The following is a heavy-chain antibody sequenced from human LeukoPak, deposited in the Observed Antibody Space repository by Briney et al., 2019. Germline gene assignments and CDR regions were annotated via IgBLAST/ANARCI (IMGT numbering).Heavy chain of an antibody. CDR2: IWHDGSSK. Sequence: GGSLRLSCAASGFIFSHYGMHGVRQAPGKRLEWVAVIWHDGSSKYYADSVKGRFTISRDNSENTVYLQMNSLRAEDTAVYYCAKDAQRGFDYSNSLEYWGQGDLVTVSS. D-gene: IGHD4-11*01. CDR1: GFIFSHYG. J-gene: IGHJ4*02. CDR3: AKDAQRGFDYSNSLEY. V-gene: IGHV3-33*06.